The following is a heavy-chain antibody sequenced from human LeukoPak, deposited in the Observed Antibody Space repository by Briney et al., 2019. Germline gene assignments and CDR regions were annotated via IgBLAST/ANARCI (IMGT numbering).Heavy chain of an antibody. CDR2: MYYSGET. V-gene: IGHV4-30-4*01. Sequence: KASQTLSLTCTVSGTSISSGDNYWTWIRQPPGKGKEWIGYMYYSGETYYNPSLESRVGISVDTSNNQFSLRLTSVTAADTAVYYGGRDKWGKCVNSWLHYGMDCWVQGTKVIDS. D-gene: IGHD5-12*01. J-gene: IGHJ6*02. CDR1: GTSISSGDNY. CDR3: GRDKWGKCVNSWLHYGMDC.